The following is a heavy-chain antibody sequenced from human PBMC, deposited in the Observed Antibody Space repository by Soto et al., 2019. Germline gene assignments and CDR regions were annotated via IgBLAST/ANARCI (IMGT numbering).Heavy chain of an antibody. Sequence: EVQLLESGGGLVQPGGSLRLSCAASGFTFSSYGMTWVRQAPGKGLEWVSFSSATGAGTYYADSVKGRFTISRDNSKNTLYLQMTRLRSDDTAVYYCAKDRRAGGNYGFYSDFWGQGALVIVSP. D-gene: IGHD1-7*01. V-gene: IGHV3-23*01. J-gene: IGHJ4*02. CDR2: SSATGAGT. CDR1: GFTFSSYG. CDR3: AKDRRAGGNYGFYSDF.